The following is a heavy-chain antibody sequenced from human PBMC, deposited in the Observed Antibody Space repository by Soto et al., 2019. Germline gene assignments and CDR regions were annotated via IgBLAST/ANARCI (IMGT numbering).Heavy chain of an antibody. D-gene: IGHD2-8*01. Sequence: GASVKVSCKVSGYTLTELSMHWVRQAPGKGLEWMGGFDPEDGETIYAQKFQGRVTMTEDTSTDTAYMELSSLRSEDTAVYYCATRREYCTNGVCYVRDDPHGYDAFDIWGQGTMVTVS. CDR3: ATRREYCTNGVCYVRDDPHGYDAFDI. J-gene: IGHJ3*02. V-gene: IGHV1-24*01. CDR2: FDPEDGET. CDR1: GYTLTELS.